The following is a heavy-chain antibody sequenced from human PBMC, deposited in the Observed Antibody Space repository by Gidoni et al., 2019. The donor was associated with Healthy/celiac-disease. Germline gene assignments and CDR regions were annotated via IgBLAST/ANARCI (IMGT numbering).Heavy chain of an antibody. CDR1: GGSISSYY. J-gene: IGHJ6*02. CDR2: IYYRGST. V-gene: IGHV4-59*01. CDR3: ASYATDYGMDV. D-gene: IGHD3-16*01. Sequence: QVQLQESGPGLVKPSETLSLTCTVSGGSISSYYWSWIRQPPGKGLEWIGYIYYRGSTNYNPSLKSRVTISVDTSKNQFSLKLSSVTAADTAVYYCASYATDYGMDVWGQGTTVTVSS.